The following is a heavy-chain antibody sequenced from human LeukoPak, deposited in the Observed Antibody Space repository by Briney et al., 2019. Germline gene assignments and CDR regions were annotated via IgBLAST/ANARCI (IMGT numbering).Heavy chain of an antibody. CDR1: GFTFSNAW. D-gene: IGHD5-18*01. J-gene: IGHJ4*02. CDR3: IRGYSYGY. V-gene: IGHV3-15*01. CDR2: IKSKTDGGTT. Sequence: PGGSLRLSCAASGFTFSNAWMSWVRQAPGKGLEWVGCIKSKTDGGTTDYAAPVKGRFTISRDDSKNTLYLQMNSLKTEDTAVYYCIRGYSYGYWGQGTLVTVSS.